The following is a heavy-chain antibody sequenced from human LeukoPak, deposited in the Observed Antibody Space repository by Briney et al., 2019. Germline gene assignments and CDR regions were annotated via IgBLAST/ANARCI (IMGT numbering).Heavy chain of an antibody. CDR3: ARDGMATTHIDY. CDR1: GGTFSSYA. CDR2: IIPIFGTA. D-gene: IGHD5-24*01. V-gene: IGHV1-69*05. J-gene: IGHJ4*02. Sequence: SVKVSCKASGGTFSSYAISWVRQAPGQGLEWMGGIIPIFGTANYAQKFQGRVTMTRDTSTSTVYMELSSLRSEDTAVYYCARDGMATTHIDYWGQGTLVTVSS.